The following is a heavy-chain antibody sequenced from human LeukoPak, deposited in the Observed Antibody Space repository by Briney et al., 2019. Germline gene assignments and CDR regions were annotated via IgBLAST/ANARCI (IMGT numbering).Heavy chain of an antibody. J-gene: IGHJ4*02. CDR1: GFTFSTYA. CDR2: ISSSGGST. CDR3: AKSTTVLYYFDY. V-gene: IGHV3-23*01. D-gene: IGHD4-17*01. Sequence: GGSLRLSCAASGFTFSTYAMSWVRQAPGKGLEWVSAISSSGGSTYYADSVKGQFTISRDNSKNTLSLQMNSLRAEDTAVYYCAKSTTVLYYFDYWGQGTLVTVSS.